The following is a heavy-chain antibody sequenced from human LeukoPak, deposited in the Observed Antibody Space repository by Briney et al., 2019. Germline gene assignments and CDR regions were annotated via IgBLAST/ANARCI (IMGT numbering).Heavy chain of an antibody. CDR1: GGTFSSYA. CDR2: IIPILGIA. J-gene: IGHJ6*02. Sequence: ASVKVSCKASGGTFSSYAISWVRQAPGQGLEWMGRIIPILGIANYAQKFQGRVTITADKSTSTAYMELSSLRSEDTAVYYCARGRRQASPYGMDVWGQGTTVTVSS. V-gene: IGHV1-69*04. D-gene: IGHD2-21*01. CDR3: ARGRRQASPYGMDV.